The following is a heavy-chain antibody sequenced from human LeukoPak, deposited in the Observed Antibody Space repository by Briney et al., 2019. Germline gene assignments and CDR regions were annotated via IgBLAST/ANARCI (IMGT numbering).Heavy chain of an antibody. CDR3: ARLGALYYCYY. CDR1: GYSFTSYW. J-gene: IGHJ4*02. Sequence: GESLKISCKGSGYSFTSYWIGWVRQMPGKGLEWMGIIYPGDSDNRYSPSFQGQVTISSDKSISTPYLQWSRLKASETAMYYFARLGALYYCYYWGQGTLDTVSS. D-gene: IGHD1-26*01. CDR2: IYPGDSDN. V-gene: IGHV5-51*01.